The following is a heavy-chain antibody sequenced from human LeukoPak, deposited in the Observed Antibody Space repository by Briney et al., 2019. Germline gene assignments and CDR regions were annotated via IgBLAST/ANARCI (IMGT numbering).Heavy chain of an antibody. V-gene: IGHV1-2*06. D-gene: IGHD4-11*01. CDR1: GYTFTGSY. CDR3: ARTDSVDY. J-gene: IGHJ4*02. Sequence: ASVKVSCKASGYTFTGSYIHWVRQAPGQGLEWMGRINPNSGVTIYAQKFQGRVTLTRDTSITTAYMELSSLRSDDTAVYYCARTDSVDYWGQGTLVTVSS. CDR2: INPNSGVT.